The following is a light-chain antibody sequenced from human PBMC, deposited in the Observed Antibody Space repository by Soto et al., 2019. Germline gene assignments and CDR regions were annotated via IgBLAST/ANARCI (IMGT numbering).Light chain of an antibody. V-gene: IGKV3-15*01. CDR2: GAS. J-gene: IGKJ2*01. CDR1: QSVTTY. Sequence: EIVMTQSPATLSVSLGDRATLSCRASQSVTTYLAWYQQKPGQAPRLLIYGASTRATGIPARFSGSGSETDFTLTISSLQSEDFAFYYCQQYNSWPPSYTFGQVTKLEIK. CDR3: QQYNSWPPSYT.